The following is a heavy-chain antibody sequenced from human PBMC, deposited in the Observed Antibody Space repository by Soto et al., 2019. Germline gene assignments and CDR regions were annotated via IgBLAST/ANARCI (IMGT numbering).Heavy chain of an antibody. D-gene: IGHD1-26*01. J-gene: IGHJ6*02. CDR2: IYYSGST. CDR3: ARGPGGDYYGMDV. Sequence: SETLSLTCTVSGGSISSGDYYWSWIRQPPGKGLEWIGYIYYSGSTYYNPSLKSRVTISVDTSKNQFSLKLSSVTAADTAVYYCARGPGGDYYGMDVWGQGTTVTVSS. V-gene: IGHV4-30-4*01. CDR1: GGSISSGDYY.